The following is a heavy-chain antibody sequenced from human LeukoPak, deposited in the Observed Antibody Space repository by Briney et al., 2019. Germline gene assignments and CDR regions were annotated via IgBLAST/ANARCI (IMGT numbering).Heavy chain of an antibody. CDR2: ISSSSSYI. D-gene: IGHD2-2*01. J-gene: IGHJ3*02. CDR3: ARVSSVVVPAEGAFDI. V-gene: IGHV3-21*01. CDR1: GFTFSSYS. Sequence: GGSLRLSCAVSGFTFSSYSMNWVRQAPGKGLEWVSSISSSSSYIYYADSVKGRFTISRDNAKNSLYLQMNSLRAEDTAVYYCARVSSVVVPAEGAFDIWGQGTMVTVSS.